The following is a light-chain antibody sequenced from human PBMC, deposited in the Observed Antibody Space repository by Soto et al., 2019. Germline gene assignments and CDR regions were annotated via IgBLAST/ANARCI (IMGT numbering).Light chain of an antibody. CDR3: CSYAGSRV. V-gene: IGLV2-11*01. CDR1: SSDVGEYDY. J-gene: IGLJ3*02. CDR2: DVS. Sequence: QPALTQPRSVSGSPGQSVTISCTGTSSDVGEYDYVSWYQHHPGKAPKLMIYDVSQRPSGVPDRFSGSKSGSTASLTISGLQAEDEADYYCCSYAGSRVFGGGTKLTVL.